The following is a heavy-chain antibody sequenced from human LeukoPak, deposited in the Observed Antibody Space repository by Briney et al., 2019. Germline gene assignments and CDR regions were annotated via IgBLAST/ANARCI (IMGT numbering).Heavy chain of an antibody. CDR1: GYSISSGYY. CDR2: IYHSGIT. V-gene: IGHV4-38-2*02. J-gene: IGHJ4*02. CDR3: ARSGRDGSGYYLRYFDY. Sequence: SETLSLTCTVSGYSISSGYYWGWIRQPPGKGLEWIGSIYHSGITYYNPSLKSRVTISVDTSKNQFSLNLRSVTAADTAVYYCARSGRDGSGYYLRYFDYWGQGSLVIVSS. D-gene: IGHD3-22*01.